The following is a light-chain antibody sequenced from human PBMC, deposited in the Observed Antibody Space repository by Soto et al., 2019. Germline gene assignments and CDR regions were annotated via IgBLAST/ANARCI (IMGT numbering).Light chain of an antibody. V-gene: IGKV1-33*01. CDR3: QQYDNLPFT. CDR1: QDISNY. CDR2: GAS. Sequence: DIQMTQSPSSLSASVGDRVTITCQASQDISNYLNWYQQIPGQAPKLLIYGASNLETGVPSRFSGSASGTDFSFTISSLQPEDIATYYCQQYDNLPFTFGPGTKVDIK. J-gene: IGKJ3*01.